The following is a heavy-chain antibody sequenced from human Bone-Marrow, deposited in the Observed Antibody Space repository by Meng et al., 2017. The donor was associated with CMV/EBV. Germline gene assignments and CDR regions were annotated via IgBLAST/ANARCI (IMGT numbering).Heavy chain of an antibody. CDR3: ARGRVKKDGYNFDATALSDYGY. Sequence: ASVKVSCKASGYTFTSYYMHWVRQAPGQGLEWMGIINPSGGSTSYAQKFQGRVTMTRDTSTSTVYMELSSLRSEDTAVYYCARGRVKKDGYNFDATALSDYGYWGQGTLVTVSS. CDR1: GYTFTSYY. J-gene: IGHJ4*02. V-gene: IGHV1-46*01. CDR2: INPSGGST. D-gene: IGHD5-24*01.